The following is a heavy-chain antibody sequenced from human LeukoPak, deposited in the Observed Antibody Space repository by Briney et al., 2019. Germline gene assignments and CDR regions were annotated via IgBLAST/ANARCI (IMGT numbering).Heavy chain of an antibody. CDR3: ARDHSGGGLDY. J-gene: IGHJ4*02. D-gene: IGHD3-10*01. V-gene: IGHV3-64*01. Sequence: PGGSLRLSCAASGFTLSVSVMHWVRQAPGEGLEYVSVISSNGGSTSYANFVKGRFTISRDNSKNTLYLQMGSLRAEDMAVYYCARDHSGGGLDYWGQGTLGTVSS. CDR2: ISSNGGST. CDR1: GFTLSVSV.